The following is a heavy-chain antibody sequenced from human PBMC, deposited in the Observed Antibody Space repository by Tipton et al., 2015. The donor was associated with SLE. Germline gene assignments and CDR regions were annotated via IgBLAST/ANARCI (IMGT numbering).Heavy chain of an antibody. CDR2: IYYSGST. CDR1: GVSISSRTYY. Sequence: TLSLTCTVSGVSISSRTYYWGWIRQPPGKGLEWIGYIYYSGSTTYNPSLKSRVTISVDTSKNQFSLKLSSVTAADTAVYYCASVKRFLEWGSYYYGMDVWGQGTTVTVSS. CDR3: ASVKRFLEWGSYYYGMDV. D-gene: IGHD3-3*01. V-gene: IGHV4-61*05. J-gene: IGHJ6*02.